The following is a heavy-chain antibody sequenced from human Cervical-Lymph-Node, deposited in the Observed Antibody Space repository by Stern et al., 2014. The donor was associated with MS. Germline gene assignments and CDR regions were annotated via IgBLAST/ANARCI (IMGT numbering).Heavy chain of an antibody. CDR2: IWYDGSTK. CDR3: ARDNTYTSGWDY. J-gene: IGHJ4*02. D-gene: IGHD6-19*01. Sequence: VQLVESGGGVVQPGRSLRLSCAASGFTFSDYAMHWFRQAPATGLEWVAVIWYDGSTKSHADSVKGRFTISRDTSKNTLYLQMNSLRAEDTAVYYCARDNTYTSGWDYWGQGTLVTVSS. V-gene: IGHV3-33*01. CDR1: GFTFSDYA.